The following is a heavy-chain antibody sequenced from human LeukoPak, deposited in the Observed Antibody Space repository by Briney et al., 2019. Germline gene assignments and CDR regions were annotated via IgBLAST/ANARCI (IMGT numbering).Heavy chain of an antibody. V-gene: IGHV3-21*01. D-gene: IGHD4-23*01. CDR1: GFTFSSYS. Sequence: PGGSLRLSCAASGFTFSSYSMNWVRQAPGKGLEWVSSISSSSSYIYYADSVKGRFTISRDNAKNSLYLQMNSLRAEDTAVYYCARVLPVGSDFDIWGQGTMVTVSS. J-gene: IGHJ3*02. CDR2: ISSSSSYI. CDR3: ARVLPVGSDFDI.